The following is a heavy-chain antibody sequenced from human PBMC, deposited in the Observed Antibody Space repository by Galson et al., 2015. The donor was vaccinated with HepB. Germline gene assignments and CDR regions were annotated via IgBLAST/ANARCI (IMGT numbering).Heavy chain of an antibody. CDR1: GYSFSAYY. Sequence: SVKVSCKASGYSFSAYYLHWVRQAPGQGLEWMGWIDPNSGDTNYAQKFQGRVTMTRDTSVTTAYMQLSSLRSDDTAVFYCARDPSGGYIYGSDHFYYGMNVWGQGTTVTVSS. D-gene: IGHD5-18*01. J-gene: IGHJ6*02. CDR2: IDPNSGDT. V-gene: IGHV1-2*02. CDR3: ARDPSGGYIYGSDHFYYGMNV.